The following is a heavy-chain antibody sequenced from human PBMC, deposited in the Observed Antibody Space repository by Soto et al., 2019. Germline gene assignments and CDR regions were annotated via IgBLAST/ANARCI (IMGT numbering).Heavy chain of an antibody. D-gene: IGHD3-9*01. CDR1: DFSFSSYS. V-gene: IGHV3-30-3*01. J-gene: IGHJ4*02. CDR2: ISFDGNII. Sequence: GWALKLSCAALDFSFSSYSLQRMRQAPGKGLEWLAVISFDGNIIQYADSVKGRFIISRDNSKNTLYLQMNSLRGDDTAVYYCARTFDTITYYFDYWGQSTLVSVSS. CDR3: ARTFDTITYYFDY.